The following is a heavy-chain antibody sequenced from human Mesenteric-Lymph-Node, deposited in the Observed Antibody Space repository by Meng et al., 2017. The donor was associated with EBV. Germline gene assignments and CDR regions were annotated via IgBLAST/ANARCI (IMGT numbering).Heavy chain of an antibody. Sequence: VQLVQSGAEVKKPGSSVKVSCKSSEGKFNYYAINWVRQAPGQGLEWMGGIIPIFGTAKYAQQFQGRVPITADESTTTAYMELSSLRSEDTAVYYCARAFYGDPGTHFDYWGQGTLVTVSS. CDR3: ARAFYGDPGTHFDY. D-gene: IGHD4-17*01. CDR1: EGKFNYYA. V-gene: IGHV1-69*01. CDR2: IIPIFGTA. J-gene: IGHJ4*02.